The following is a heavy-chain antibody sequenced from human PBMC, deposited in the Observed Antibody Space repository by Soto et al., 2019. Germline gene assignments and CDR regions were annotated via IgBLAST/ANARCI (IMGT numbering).Heavy chain of an antibody. V-gene: IGHV3-66*01. J-gene: IGHJ6*03. Sequence: EVQLVESGGGLVQPGGSLRLSCAASGFTVSSNYMSWVRQAPGKGLEWVSVIYSGGITYYADSVKGRFTISRDNSKNTLYLQMNSLRAEDTAVYYCARDRYYYGSGSYYNYYYYMDVWGKGTTVTVSS. CDR2: IYSGGIT. CDR3: ARDRYYYGSGSYYNYYYYMDV. CDR1: GFTVSSNY. D-gene: IGHD3-10*01.